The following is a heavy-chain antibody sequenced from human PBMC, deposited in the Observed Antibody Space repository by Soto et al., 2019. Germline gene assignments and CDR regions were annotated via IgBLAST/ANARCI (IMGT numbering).Heavy chain of an antibody. J-gene: IGHJ6*02. D-gene: IGHD3-10*01. CDR3: AKGVLSFHYGMEV. CDR1: GFTFHTSP. Sequence: SGGSLRLSCATSGFTFHTSPMPWVRQAPGKGLAWVSSISSTAGRTSSYADSVKGRFAISRDFSDNTVYLQMNNLRVNDTAVYFCAKGVLSFHYGMEVWGQGTTVTVSS. V-gene: IGHV3-23*01. CDR2: ISSTAGRTS.